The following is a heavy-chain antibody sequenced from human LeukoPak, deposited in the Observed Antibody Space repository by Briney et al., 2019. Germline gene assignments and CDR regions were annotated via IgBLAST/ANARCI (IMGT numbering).Heavy chain of an antibody. CDR1: GFTFSSYA. J-gene: IGHJ4*02. V-gene: IGHV3-23*03. CDR3: AKARHVVVANCFDY. D-gene: IGHD2-15*01. CDR2: IYSGGST. Sequence: GGSLRLSCAASGFTFSSYAMSWVRQAPGKGLEWVSVIYSGGSTNYADSVKGRFTISRDNSKNTLYLQMNSLRAEDTAVYYCAKARHVVVANCFDYWGQGTLVTVSS.